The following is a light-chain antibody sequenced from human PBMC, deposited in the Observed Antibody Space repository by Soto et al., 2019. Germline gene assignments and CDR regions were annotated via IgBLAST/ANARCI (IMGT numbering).Light chain of an antibody. J-gene: IGKJ4*01. Sequence: EIVFTQSPGTLSLSPGERATLSCRASESVSSSYLAWYQQKPGQAPRLIIYGASSRATGIRDRFSCSGAGTECTLAISRLEHEDFAVDYCHQYGSLTLTFGGGTKVDIK. CDR2: GAS. CDR1: ESVSSSY. CDR3: HQYGSLTLT. V-gene: IGKV3-20*01.